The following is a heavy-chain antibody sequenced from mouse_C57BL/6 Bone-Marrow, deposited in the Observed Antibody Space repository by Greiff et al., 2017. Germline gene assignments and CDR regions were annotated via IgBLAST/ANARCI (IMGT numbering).Heavy chain of an antibody. Sequence: EVHLVESGAGLVQPGESLKLSCESNEYEFPSHDMSWVRKTPEKRLELVAAINSDGGSTYYPDTMESRFIISRNKNKKTLYLQMNSMRSEDTDLDYCARNGDYGKYFDVWGTGTTVTVSS. J-gene: IGHJ1*03. D-gene: IGHD2-4*01. V-gene: IGHV5-2*01. CDR3: ARNGDYGKYFDV. CDR1: EYEFPSHD. CDR2: INSDGGST.